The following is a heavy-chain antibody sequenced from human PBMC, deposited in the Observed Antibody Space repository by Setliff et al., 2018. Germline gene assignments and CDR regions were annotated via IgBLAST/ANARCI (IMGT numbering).Heavy chain of an antibody. Sequence: SETLSLTCTVSGGSISSGSYYWSWIRQPAGKGLEWIGRIYTSGSTNYNPSLKSRVTISVDTSKNQFSLKLSSVTAADTAVYYCARHPHYGSSGYRDYWGQGTLVTVSS. CDR1: GGSISSGSYY. CDR3: ARHPHYGSSGYRDY. J-gene: IGHJ4*02. D-gene: IGHD3-22*01. CDR2: IYTSGST. V-gene: IGHV4-61*02.